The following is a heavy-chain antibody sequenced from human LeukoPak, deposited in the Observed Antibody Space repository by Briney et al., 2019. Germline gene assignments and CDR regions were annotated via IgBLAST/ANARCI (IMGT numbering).Heavy chain of an antibody. CDR1: GFTFSSYA. J-gene: IGHJ4*02. CDR2: ISYDGSNK. D-gene: IGHD6-13*01. V-gene: IGHV3-30*04. Sequence: GSLRLSCAASGFTFSSYAMHWVRQAPGKGLEWVAVISYDGSNKYYADSVKGRFTISRDNSKNTLYLHMNSLRAEDTAVYYCARDSYSSSWDFDYWGQGTLVTVSS. CDR3: ARDSYSSSWDFDY.